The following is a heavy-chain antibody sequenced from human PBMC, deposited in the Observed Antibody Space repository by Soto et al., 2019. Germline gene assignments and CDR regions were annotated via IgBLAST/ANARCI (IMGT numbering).Heavy chain of an antibody. J-gene: IGHJ4*02. D-gene: IGHD2-2*01. Sequence: QVQLVQSGAEVKKPGASVKVSCKASGYTFTSYYIHWVRQAPGQGLEWMGIINPSGGSTTYAQKFEGGVTMTRDTATSSVYMELSSLRSEDTAVYYCARRGACISTSCSLDYWGPGTLVTVSS. CDR3: ARRGACISTSCSLDY. CDR1: GYTFTSYY. V-gene: IGHV1-46*01. CDR2: INPSGGST.